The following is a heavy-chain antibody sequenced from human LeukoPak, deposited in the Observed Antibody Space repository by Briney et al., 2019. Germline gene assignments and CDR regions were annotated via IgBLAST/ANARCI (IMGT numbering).Heavy chain of an antibody. Sequence: GGSLRLSCAASGFTFSDYYLTWIRQAPEKGLEWVSYISSSSSDTNYADSVRGRFTISRDNANKSLYLQMNSLRDEDTAVYYCARVGATWYFQHWGQGALVSVSS. D-gene: IGHD1-26*01. J-gene: IGHJ1*01. CDR3: ARVGATWYFQH. V-gene: IGHV3-11*06. CDR1: GFTFSDYY. CDR2: ISSSSSDT.